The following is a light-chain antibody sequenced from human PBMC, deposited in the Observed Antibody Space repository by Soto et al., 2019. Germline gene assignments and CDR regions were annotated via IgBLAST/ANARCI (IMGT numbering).Light chain of an antibody. CDR2: AAS. CDR1: QSISSY. Sequence: DIQMTQSPSSLSASVGDRVTITCRASQSISSYLNWYQQKPGKAPKLLIYAASSLQSGVPSRFSGSGSGTDFTLTISSLQAEDVAAYYCQQHYSSPQTFGQGTKVEIK. V-gene: IGKV1-39*01. CDR3: QQHYSSPQT. J-gene: IGKJ1*01.